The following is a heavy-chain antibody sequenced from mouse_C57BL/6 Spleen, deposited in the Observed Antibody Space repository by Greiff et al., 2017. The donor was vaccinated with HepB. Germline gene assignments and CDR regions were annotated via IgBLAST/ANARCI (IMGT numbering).Heavy chain of an antibody. CDR2: IYPGDGDT. J-gene: IGHJ2*01. Sequence: VQLQQSGPELVKPGASVKISCKASGYAFSSSWMNWVKQRPGKGLEWIGRIYPGDGDTNYNGKFKGKATLTADKSSSTAYMQLSSLTSEDAAVYCCARGNYDLYYFDYWGQGTTLTVSS. CDR3: ARGNYDLYYFDY. CDR1: GYAFSSSW. D-gene: IGHD2-4*01. V-gene: IGHV1-82*01.